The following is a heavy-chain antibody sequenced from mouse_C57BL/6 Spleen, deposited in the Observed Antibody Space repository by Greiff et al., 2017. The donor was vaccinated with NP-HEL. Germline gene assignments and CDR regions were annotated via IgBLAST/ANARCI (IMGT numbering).Heavy chain of an antibody. CDR2: IYPGDGDT. CDR1: GYAFSSSW. CDR3: ARWTYYGSDY. D-gene: IGHD1-1*01. J-gene: IGHJ2*01. Sequence: VQLQQSGPELVKPGASVKISCKASGYAFSSSWMNWVKQRPGKGLEWIGRIYPGDGDTNYNGKFKGKATLTADKSSSTAYMQLSSPTSEDSAVYFCARWTYYGSDYWGQGTTLTVSS. V-gene: IGHV1-82*01.